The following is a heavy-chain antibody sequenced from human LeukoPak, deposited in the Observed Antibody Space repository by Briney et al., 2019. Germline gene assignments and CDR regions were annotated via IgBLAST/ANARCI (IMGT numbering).Heavy chain of an antibody. D-gene: IGHD2-2*01. V-gene: IGHV4-38-2*01. J-gene: IGHJ3*02. Sequence: PSETLSLTCAVSGYSISSGYYWGWIRQPPGKGLEWIGSIYHSGSTYYTPSLKSRVTISVDTSKTQSSLKLSSLTADATAVYLRSRPFAYCTRTTCHWGTYDAFDIWGQGTMVTVSS. CDR1: GYSISSGYY. CDR3: SRPFAYCTRTTCHWGTYDAFDI. CDR2: IYHSGST.